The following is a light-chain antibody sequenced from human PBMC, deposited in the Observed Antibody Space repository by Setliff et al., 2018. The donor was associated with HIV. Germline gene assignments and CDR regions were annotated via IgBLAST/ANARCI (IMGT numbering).Light chain of an antibody. CDR2: DVN. CDR1: SSDVGGYNY. J-gene: IGLJ1*01. V-gene: IGLV2-11*01. Sequence: QSVLAQPRSVSGSPGQSVTISCTGTSSDVGGYNYVSWYQQHPGKAPKLMIYDVNKRPSGVPDRFSGSKSGKMASLTISGPQAEDEADYYCCSYAGSSYVFGTGTKVT. CDR3: CSYAGSSYV.